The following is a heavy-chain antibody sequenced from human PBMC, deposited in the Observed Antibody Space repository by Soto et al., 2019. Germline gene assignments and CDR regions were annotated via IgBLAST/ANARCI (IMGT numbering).Heavy chain of an antibody. CDR2: IYHSGNT. CDR1: GGSIRNYY. Sequence: SETLSLTCTVSGGSIRNYYWTWIRQPPGKGLEWIGYIYHSGNTKFNPSLKSRVTISLDTSKNQVSLKLSSVTAADTAVYYCARGRIQLWYPFDYWGQGTLVTVSS. D-gene: IGHD5-18*01. J-gene: IGHJ4*02. CDR3: ARGRIQLWYPFDY. V-gene: IGHV4-59*01.